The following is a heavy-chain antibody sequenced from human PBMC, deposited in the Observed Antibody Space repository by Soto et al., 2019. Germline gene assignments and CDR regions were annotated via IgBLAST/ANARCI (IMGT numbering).Heavy chain of an antibody. J-gene: IGHJ4*02. CDR2: IYWDDDK. Sequence: QITLTESGPTLVKPTQTLTLTCTFSGFSFSTSAVGVGWIRQPPGKALEWLALIYWDDDKRYSPFLKSRLTITNDTSTNQVVLTMTNMAPVDTRTYSCAHLYWAASGTRYYFDYWGQGPLVTVSS. CDR3: AHLYWAASGTRYYFDY. D-gene: IGHD2-8*02. V-gene: IGHV2-5*02. CDR1: GFSFSTSAVG.